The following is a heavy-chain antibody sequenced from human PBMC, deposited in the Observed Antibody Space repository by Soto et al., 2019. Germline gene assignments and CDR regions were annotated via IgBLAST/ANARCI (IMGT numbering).Heavy chain of an antibody. V-gene: IGHV1-18*01. D-gene: IGHD2-8*01. CDR1: GYTFTSYG. CDR3: AGDHNGQKNYYYYYYMDV. J-gene: IGHJ6*03. CDR2: ISAYNSNT. Sequence: QVQLVQSGAEVKKPGASVKVSCKASGYTFTSYGISWVRQAPGQGLKWMGWISAYNSNTNYAQKLQGRVTMTTDTSKSTAYMELRTLRSHDTAVYYCAGDHNGQKNYYYYYYMDVWGKGTTVTVSS.